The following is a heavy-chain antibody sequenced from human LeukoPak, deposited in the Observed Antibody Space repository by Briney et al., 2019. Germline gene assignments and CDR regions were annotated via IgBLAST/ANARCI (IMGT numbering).Heavy chain of an antibody. Sequence: SQTLSLTCAVSGGSISSGGYSWSWIRQPPGKGLEWIGYIYHSGSTYYNPSPKSRVTMSVDRSKNQFSLKLSSVTAADTAVYYCARGYGAFDIWGQGTMVTVSS. D-gene: IGHD1-14*01. J-gene: IGHJ3*02. V-gene: IGHV4-30-2*01. CDR1: GGSISSGGYS. CDR2: IYHSGST. CDR3: ARGYGAFDI.